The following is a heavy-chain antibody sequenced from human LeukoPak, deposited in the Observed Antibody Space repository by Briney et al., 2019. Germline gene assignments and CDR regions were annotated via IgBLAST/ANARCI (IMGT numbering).Heavy chain of an antibody. V-gene: IGHV3-74*01. CDR3: ARQGYSYGLPHWYFDL. J-gene: IGHJ2*01. CDR1: GFTFSSYW. D-gene: IGHD5-18*01. Sequence: GGSLRLSCAASGFTFSSYWMHWVRQAPGKGLVWASRINSDGSSTSYADSVKGRFTISRDNAKNTLYLQMNSLRAEDTAVYYCARQGYSYGLPHWYFDLWGRGTLVTVSS. CDR2: INSDGSST.